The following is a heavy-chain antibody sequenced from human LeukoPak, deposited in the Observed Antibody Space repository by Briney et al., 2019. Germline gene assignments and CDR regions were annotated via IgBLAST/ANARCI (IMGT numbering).Heavy chain of an antibody. CDR2: INSDGSST. Sequence: GGSLRLSCAASGFTFSTYWMHWVRQAPGKGLVWVSRINSDGSSTRYADSVKGRFTISRDNAKSTLYLQMNSLRAEDTAVYYCARDLRTTGAFDIWGQGTMVTVSS. V-gene: IGHV3-74*01. D-gene: IGHD4-17*01. J-gene: IGHJ3*02. CDR1: GFTFSTYW. CDR3: ARDLRTTGAFDI.